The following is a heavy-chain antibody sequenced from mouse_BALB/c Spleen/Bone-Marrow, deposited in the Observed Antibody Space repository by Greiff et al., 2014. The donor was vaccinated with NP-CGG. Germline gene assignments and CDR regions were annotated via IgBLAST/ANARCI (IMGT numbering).Heavy chain of an antibody. CDR2: ISYDGSN. CDR3: ARGAITGCFDY. J-gene: IGHJ2*01. D-gene: IGHD4-1*01. V-gene: IGHV3-6*02. CDR1: GYSITSGYY. Sequence: EVKVEESGPGLVKPSQSLSLTCSVTGYSITSGYYWNWIRQFPGNKLEWMGYISYDGSNNYNPSLKNRISITRDTSKNQFFLKLNSVTTEDTATYYCARGAITGCFDYWGQGTTLTVSS.